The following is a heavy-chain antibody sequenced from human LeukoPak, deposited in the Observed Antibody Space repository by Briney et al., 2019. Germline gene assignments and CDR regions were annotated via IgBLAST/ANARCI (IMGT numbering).Heavy chain of an antibody. CDR2: ISGSGGST. J-gene: IGHJ4*02. CDR3: AKSYFGEFDY. CDR1: GFTFSSYA. V-gene: IGHV3-23*01. Sequence: GGSLRLSCAASGFTFSSYAISWVRQAPGKGLEWVSAISGSGGSTYYADSVKGRFTISRDNSKNTLYLQMNSLRAEDTAVYYYAKSYFGEFDYWGQGTLVTVSS. D-gene: IGHD3-10*01.